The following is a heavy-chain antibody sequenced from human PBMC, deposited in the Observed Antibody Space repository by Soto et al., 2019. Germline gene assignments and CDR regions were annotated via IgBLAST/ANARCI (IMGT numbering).Heavy chain of an antibody. CDR3: AKGQGALIAERDWFDP. CDR1: GFTFSSYA. Sequence: EVQLLESGGGLVQPGGSLRLSCAASGFTFSSYAMSWVRQAPGKGLEWVSTISGSGRSTYYADSVKGRFTISRDNSKNTLYLQMNSLRAEDTAVYYCAKGQGALIAERDWFDPWGQGTLVTVSS. J-gene: IGHJ5*02. D-gene: IGHD2-8*01. CDR2: ISGSGRST. V-gene: IGHV3-23*01.